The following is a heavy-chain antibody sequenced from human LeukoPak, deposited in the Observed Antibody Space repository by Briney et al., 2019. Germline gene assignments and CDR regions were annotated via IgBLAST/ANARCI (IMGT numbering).Heavy chain of an antibody. V-gene: IGHV4-39*02. CDR1: GGSISSSSFY. D-gene: IGHD3-9*01. Sequence: SETLSLTCTVSGGSISSSSFYWDWIRQPPGKGLEWIGTIFYSGSTYYNPSLKSRITISVDTSKNQFSLKLSSVTAADTAVYYCARDHGYYDILTRNYHLYFFDYWGQGTLVTVSS. CDR3: ARDHGYYDILTRNYHLYFFDY. J-gene: IGHJ4*02. CDR2: IFYSGST.